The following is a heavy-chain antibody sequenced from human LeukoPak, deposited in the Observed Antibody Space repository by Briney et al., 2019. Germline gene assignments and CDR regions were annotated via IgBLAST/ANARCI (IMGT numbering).Heavy chain of an antibody. CDR1: GDSVSSNTAS. V-gene: IGHV6-1*01. CDR3: ARGTLYATSWNFDY. D-gene: IGHD2-2*01. CDR2: TYYRSKWYN. Sequence: SQTLSLTCAISGDSVSSNTASWNWIRQSPPRGLEWLGRTYYRSKWYNDYALSVKSRITLNPDTSKNQFSLQLNSVTPEDTAVYYCARGTLYATSWNFDYWGQGTPVTVSS. J-gene: IGHJ4*02.